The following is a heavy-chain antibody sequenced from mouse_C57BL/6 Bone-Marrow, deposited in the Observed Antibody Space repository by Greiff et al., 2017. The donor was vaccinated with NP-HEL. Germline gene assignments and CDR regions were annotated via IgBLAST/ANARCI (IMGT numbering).Heavy chain of an antibody. D-gene: IGHD2-2*01. CDR1: GFSLTSYG. Sequence: QVQLQQSGPGLVAPSQSLSITCTVSGFSLTSYGVDWVRQSPGKGLEWLGVIWGFGSTNYNSALKSRLSISKDNSKSQVFLKMNSLQTDDTAMYYCAIYYGYDGAWFAYWGQVTLVTVSA. CDR2: IWGFGST. V-gene: IGHV2-6*01. J-gene: IGHJ3*01. CDR3: AIYYGYDGAWFAY.